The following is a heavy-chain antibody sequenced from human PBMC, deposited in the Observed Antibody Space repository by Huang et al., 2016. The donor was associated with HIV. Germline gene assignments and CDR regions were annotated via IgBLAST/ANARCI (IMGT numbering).Heavy chain of an antibody. CDR2: INDNGYT. CDR3: ARASWYEPRSWYFGL. V-gene: IGHV4-34*01. CDR1: GGSVSGHY. J-gene: IGHJ2*01. Sequence: QVQLQQWGAGLLKPSETLSLTCAVYGGSVSGHYWSWIRQPPGKGLEWIADINDNGYTNYTPSLKSRVTISVHTSRNQFSLKLNSVTAADAAVYYCARASWYEPRSWYFGLWGRGTLVTVSS. D-gene: IGHD6-13*01.